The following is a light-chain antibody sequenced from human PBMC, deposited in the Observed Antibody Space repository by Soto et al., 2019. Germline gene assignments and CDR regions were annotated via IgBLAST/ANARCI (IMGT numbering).Light chain of an antibody. J-gene: IGKJ1*01. Sequence: DIVVTQSPDSLTVSLGERATINCKSSQTLFYSPNNNNYLAWYQKKPGQPPKLLIYGASTRASGVPDRFSGSGSGTDFTLTISGLQAEDVAVYYCQQYFTTWTFGQGTKVEVK. CDR1: QTLFYSPNNNNY. CDR3: QQYFTTWT. CDR2: GAS. V-gene: IGKV4-1*01.